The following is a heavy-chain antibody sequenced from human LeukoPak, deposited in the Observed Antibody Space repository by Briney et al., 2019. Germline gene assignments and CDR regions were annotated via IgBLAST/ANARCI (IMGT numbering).Heavy chain of an antibody. CDR3: AKVAQITMIVVDAFDI. CDR1: GFTFSSYA. J-gene: IGHJ3*02. CDR2: ISYDGSNK. Sequence: PGGSLRLSCAASGFTFSSYAMHWVRQAPGKGLEWVAVISYDGSNKYYADSVKGRFTISRDNSKNTLYLQMNSLRAEDTAVYYCAKVAQITMIVVDAFDIWGQGTVVTVSS. D-gene: IGHD3-22*01. V-gene: IGHV3-30*04.